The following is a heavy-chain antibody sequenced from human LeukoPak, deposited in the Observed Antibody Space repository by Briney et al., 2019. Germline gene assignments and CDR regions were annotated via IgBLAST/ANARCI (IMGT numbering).Heavy chain of an antibody. V-gene: IGHV4-34*01. J-gene: IGHJ6*03. CDR3: ARSSEGRYYYDSSGFSYYYYYMDV. D-gene: IGHD3-22*01. CDR2: INHSGST. CDR1: GGSLSGYY. Sequence: SETLSLTCTVYGGSLSGYYWSWIRQPPGKGLEWIGEINHSGSTNYNPSLKSRVTISVDTSKNQFSLKVISVTAADTAVYYCARSSEGRYYYDSSGFSYYYYYMDVWGKGTTVTISS.